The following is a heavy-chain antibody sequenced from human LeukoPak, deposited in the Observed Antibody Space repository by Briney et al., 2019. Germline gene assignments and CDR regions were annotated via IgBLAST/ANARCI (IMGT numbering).Heavy chain of an antibody. CDR3: AKDSAFSVVVAAIGYFDY. D-gene: IGHD2-15*01. V-gene: IGHV3-30*18. Sequence: PGGSLRLSCAASGFTFSSYGMHWVRQAPGKGLEGVAVISYDGSNKYYADSVKGRFTISRDNSKNTLYLQMNILRAEDTAVYYCAKDSAFSVVVAAIGYFDYWGQGTLVTVSS. CDR1: GFTFSSYG. J-gene: IGHJ4*02. CDR2: ISYDGSNK.